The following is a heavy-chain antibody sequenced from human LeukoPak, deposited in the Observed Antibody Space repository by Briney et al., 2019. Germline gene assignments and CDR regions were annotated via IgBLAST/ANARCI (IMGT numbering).Heavy chain of an antibody. V-gene: IGHV4-34*01. CDR3: ASLARGGNWFDP. D-gene: IGHD6-6*01. CDR1: GGSFIGYD. CDR2: INHSGGT. J-gene: IGHJ5*02. Sequence: SETLSFTCAVYGGSFIGYDWTWIRQPPGKGLEWIGEINHSGGTNYNPSLKSRVTISVDTSKNQFSLKLSSVTAADTAVYYCASLARGGNWFDPWGQGTLVTVSS.